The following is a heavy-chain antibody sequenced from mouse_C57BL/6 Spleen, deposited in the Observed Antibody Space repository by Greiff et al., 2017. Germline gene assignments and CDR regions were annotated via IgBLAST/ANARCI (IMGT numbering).Heavy chain of an antibody. CDR3: ARRYGNDWYFDV. Sequence: QVQLQQPGAELVMPGASVKLSCKASGYTFTSYWMHWVKQRPGQGLEWIGEIDPSDSYTNYNQKFKGKSTLTVDKSSSTAYMQLSSLTSEDSAVYYCARRYGNDWYFDVWGTGTTVTVSS. J-gene: IGHJ1*03. D-gene: IGHD2-1*01. V-gene: IGHV1-69*01. CDR2: IDPSDSYT. CDR1: GYTFTSYW.